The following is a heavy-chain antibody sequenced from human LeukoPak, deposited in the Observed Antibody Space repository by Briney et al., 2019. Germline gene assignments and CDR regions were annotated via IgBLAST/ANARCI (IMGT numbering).Heavy chain of an antibody. D-gene: IGHD6-19*01. CDR2: IIPILGIA. V-gene: IGHV1-69*04. CDR1: GYIFTGDY. J-gene: IGHJ6*02. CDR3: ARDRVTKQWLVRDYYYGMDV. Sequence: ASVKVSCKASGYIFTGDYIHWVRQAPGQGLEWMGRIIPILGIANYAQKFQGRVTITADKSTSTAYMELSSLRSEDTAVYYCARDRVTKQWLVRDYYYGMDVWGQGTTVTVSS.